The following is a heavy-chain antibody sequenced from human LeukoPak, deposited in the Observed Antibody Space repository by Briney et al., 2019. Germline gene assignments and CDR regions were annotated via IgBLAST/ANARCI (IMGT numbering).Heavy chain of an antibody. CDR1: GGSISSYY. D-gene: IGHD6-19*01. CDR2: IYYSGST. Sequence: SESLSLTCPVSGGSISSYYWSWIRQPPGKGLEWIGYIYYSGSTNYNPSLKSRVTISVDTSKNQFSLKLSSVTAADTAVYYCARGRTIKYSSGWYPTYWGQGTLVTVSS. J-gene: IGHJ4*02. CDR3: ARGRTIKYSSGWYPTY. V-gene: IGHV4-59*01.